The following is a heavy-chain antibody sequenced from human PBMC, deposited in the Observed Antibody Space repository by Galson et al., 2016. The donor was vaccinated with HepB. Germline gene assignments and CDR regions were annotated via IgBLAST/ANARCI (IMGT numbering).Heavy chain of an antibody. CDR3: ARHYSSSERFDFDY. CDR2: IDPSDSQT. V-gene: IGHV5-10-1*01. CDR1: GYSFTTYW. D-gene: IGHD6-6*01. Sequence: QSGAEVKKPGESLRISCPGSGYSFTTYWISWVRQMPGKGLEWMGRIDPSDSQTNYSPSFQGHVTISGDKSTRTAYLQWSSLKASDTAIYYCARHYSSSERFDFDYWGQGTLITVSS. J-gene: IGHJ4*02.